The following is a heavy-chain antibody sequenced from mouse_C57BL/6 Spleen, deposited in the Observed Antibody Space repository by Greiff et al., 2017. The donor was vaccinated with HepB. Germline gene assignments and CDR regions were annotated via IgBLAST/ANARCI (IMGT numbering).Heavy chain of an antibody. J-gene: IGHJ1*03. CDR3: TRDYGSSYRYFDV. CDR1: GFTFSSYA. V-gene: IGHV5-9-1*02. D-gene: IGHD1-1*01. Sequence: EVKLVESGGGLVKPGGSLKLSCAASGFTFSSYAMSWVRQTPEKRLEWVAYISSGGDYIYYADTVKGRYTISRDNARNTLYLQLSSLKSEDTAMYYCTRDYGSSYRYFDVWGKGTTVTVSS. CDR2: ISSGGDYI.